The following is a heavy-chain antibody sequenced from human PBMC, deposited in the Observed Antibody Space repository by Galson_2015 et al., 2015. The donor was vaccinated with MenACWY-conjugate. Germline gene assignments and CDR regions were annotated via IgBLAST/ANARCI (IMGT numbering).Heavy chain of an antibody. V-gene: IGHV5-51*01. CDR1: GYTFTTYW. D-gene: IGHD1-26*01. CDR3: ARHPPGGRGMDV. J-gene: IGHJ6*02. CDR2: ISPGDSET. Sequence: QSGAEVKKPGESLKISGKGSGYTFTTYWIGWVRQLPGTGLEWMGLISPGDSETRYSPAFQGQVTISADKSISTAYVQWDSLQASDTAMYYCARHPPGGRGMDVWGQGTTVTVSS.